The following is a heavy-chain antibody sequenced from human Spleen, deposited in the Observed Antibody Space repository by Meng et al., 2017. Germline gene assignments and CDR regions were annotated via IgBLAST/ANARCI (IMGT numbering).Heavy chain of an antibody. CDR3: ARNFCGGDCNSYTPDYFDN. Sequence: GSLRLSCDVSGYSISRGYFWGWIRQPPGKGLEWIGSIYHAGYVYYNPSLKSRVTVSVDTSRNQFSLRLTSVTAADTAVYFCARNFCGGDCNSYTPDYFDNWGQGTLVTVSS. V-gene: IGHV4-38-2*01. D-gene: IGHD2-21*02. J-gene: IGHJ4*02. CDR2: IYHAGYV. CDR1: GYSISRGYF.